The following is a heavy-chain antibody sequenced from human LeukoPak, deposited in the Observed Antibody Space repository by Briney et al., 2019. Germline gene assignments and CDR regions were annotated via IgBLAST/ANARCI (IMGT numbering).Heavy chain of an antibody. D-gene: IGHD3-10*01. CDR1: GGSVSSGSFY. Sequence: SETLSLTCTVSGGSVSSGSFYWSWIRQPPGKGLEWIGYIYYTGSTNYNPSLKSRVTISVDTSKNQFSLKLSSVIAADTAVYYCARGAGDYWGQGTLVTVSS. CDR2: IYYTGST. CDR3: ARGAGDY. J-gene: IGHJ4*02. V-gene: IGHV4-61*01.